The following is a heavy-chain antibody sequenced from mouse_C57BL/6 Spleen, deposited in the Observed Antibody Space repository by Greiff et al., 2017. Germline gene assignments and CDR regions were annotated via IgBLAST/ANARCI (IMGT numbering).Heavy chain of an antibody. CDR2: IYPGDGDT. CDR3: ARGDGELDV. D-gene: IGHD1-2*01. Sequence: VKLMESGPELVKPGASVKISCKASGYAFSSSWMNWVKQRPGKGLEWIGRIYPGDGDTNYNGKFKGKATLTADKSSSTAYMQLSSLTSEDSAVYFCARGDGELDVWGTGTTVTVSS. CDR1: GYAFSSSW. J-gene: IGHJ1*03. V-gene: IGHV1-82*01.